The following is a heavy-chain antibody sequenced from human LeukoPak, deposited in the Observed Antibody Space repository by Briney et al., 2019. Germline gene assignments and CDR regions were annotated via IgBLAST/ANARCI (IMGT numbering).Heavy chain of an antibody. CDR1: GGTFSSYA. J-gene: IGHJ6*03. V-gene: IGHV1-69*04. CDR3: ARGELGTWQNYYYYMDV. D-gene: IGHD7-27*01. CDR2: IILIHGIS. Sequence: ASVKVSCKASGGTFSSYAFSWVRQAPGQGLEWMGRIILIHGISNYAQKFQGRVTITADESTSTAYMELSSLRSEDTAVYYCARGELGTWQNYYYYMDVWGKGTTVTVSS.